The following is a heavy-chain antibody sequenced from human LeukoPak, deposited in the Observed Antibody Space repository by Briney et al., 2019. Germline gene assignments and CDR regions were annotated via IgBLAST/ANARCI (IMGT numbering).Heavy chain of an antibody. J-gene: IGHJ5*02. CDR1: GASISSYY. CDR3: ARHVTTYSPFDP. Sequence: SETLSLTCTISGASISSYYWSWLRQPPGKGLEWIGYIYTSGSTNYNPSLNSRVTILVDTSKNQISLKLSSVTAADTAVYYCARHVTTYSPFDPWGQGTLVTVSS. D-gene: IGHD2-15*01. V-gene: IGHV4-4*09. CDR2: IYTSGST.